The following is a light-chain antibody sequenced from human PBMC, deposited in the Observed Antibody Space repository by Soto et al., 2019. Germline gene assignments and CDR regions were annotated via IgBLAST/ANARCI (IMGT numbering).Light chain of an antibody. CDR3: SSFSQTITEVI. J-gene: IGLJ2*01. CDR1: SSDVGGYNY. CDR2: DVS. Sequence: QSALTQPASVSGSPGQSITIPCSGSSSDVGGYNYVAWYQQHPGKVPKLMIYDVSNRPSGVSNRFSGSKSGYTASLTISGLQAEDEADYFCSSFSQTITEVIFGGGTKVTVL. V-gene: IGLV2-14*03.